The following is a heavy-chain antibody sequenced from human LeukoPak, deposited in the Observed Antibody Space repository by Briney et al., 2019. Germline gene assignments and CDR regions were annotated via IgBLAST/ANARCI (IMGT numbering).Heavy chain of an antibody. CDR1: GFTFTSYA. CDR3: ARPSHMGYYFDY. V-gene: IGHV3-48*03. CDR2: ISSSGRTI. J-gene: IGHJ4*02. D-gene: IGHD1-26*01. Sequence: GGSLRLSCAASGFTFTSYAISWVRQAPGKGLVWVSYISSSGRTIYYADSVKGRFTISRDNAKNSLYLQMNSLRVEDTAVYYCARPSHMGYYFDYWGQGTLVTVSS.